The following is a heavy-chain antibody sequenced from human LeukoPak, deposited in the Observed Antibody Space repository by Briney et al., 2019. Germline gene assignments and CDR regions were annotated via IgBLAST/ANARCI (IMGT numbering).Heavy chain of an antibody. V-gene: IGHV1-8*01. Sequence: ASVKVSCKASGYTFTSYDINCVRQATGQGLEWMGWMNPNSGNTGYAQKFQGRVTMTRNTSISTAYMELSSLRSEDTAVYYCARSLSLYYYYYGMDVWGQGTTVTVSS. CDR2: MNPNSGNT. CDR3: ARSLSLYYYYYGMDV. J-gene: IGHJ6*02. CDR1: GYTFTSYD. D-gene: IGHD3-16*02.